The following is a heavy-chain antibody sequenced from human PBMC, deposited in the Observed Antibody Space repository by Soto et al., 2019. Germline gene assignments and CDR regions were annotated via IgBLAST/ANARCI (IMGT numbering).Heavy chain of an antibody. CDR2: FDPEDGET. CDR3: ATPLVLSYPTYFYDSSGYSGGG. V-gene: IGHV1-24*01. Sequence: ASVKVSCKVSGYTLTELSMHWVRQAPGKGLEWMGGFDPEDGETIYAQKFQGRVTMTEDTSTDTAYMELSSLRSEDTAVYYCATPLVLSYPTYFYDSSGYSGGGWGQGTVLTVSS. J-gene: IGHJ4*02. CDR1: GYTLTELS. D-gene: IGHD3-22*01.